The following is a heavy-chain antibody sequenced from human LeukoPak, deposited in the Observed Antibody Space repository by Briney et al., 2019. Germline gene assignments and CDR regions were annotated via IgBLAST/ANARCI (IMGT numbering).Heavy chain of an antibody. CDR3: AGPYCSGGSCYLVNWFDP. D-gene: IGHD2-15*01. J-gene: IGHJ5*02. CDR1: GGSISSGGHY. CDR2: IYYSGST. Sequence: SQALSLTCTVSGGSISSGGHYWIWIRQHPGKGLEWIGYIYYSGSTYYNPSLKSRVTISVDTSKTQFSLKLRSVTAADTAVYYCAGPYCSGGSCYLVNWFDPWGQGTLVTVSS. V-gene: IGHV4-31*03.